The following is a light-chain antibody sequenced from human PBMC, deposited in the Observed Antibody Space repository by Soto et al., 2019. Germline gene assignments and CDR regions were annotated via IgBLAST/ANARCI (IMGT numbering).Light chain of an antibody. Sequence: SSGLTQPPSVSVSPGQTASITCSGDKLGDKYACWYQQKPGQSPVLVIYQDSSRPSGIPERFSGSNSGNTATLTISGTQAMDEADYYCQAWDSSTAVVFGGGTKVTVL. J-gene: IGLJ2*01. V-gene: IGLV3-1*01. CDR2: QDS. CDR1: KLGDKY. CDR3: QAWDSSTAVV.